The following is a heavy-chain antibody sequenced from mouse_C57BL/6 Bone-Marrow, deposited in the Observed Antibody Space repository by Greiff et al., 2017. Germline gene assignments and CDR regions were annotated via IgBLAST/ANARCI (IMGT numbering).Heavy chain of an antibody. CDR3: AILWAWFDY. D-gene: IGHD1-1*02. V-gene: IGHV2-9-1*01. J-gene: IGHJ3*01. CDR1: GFSLTSYA. Sequence: QVQLKQSGPGLVAPSQSLSITCTVSGFSLTSYAISWVRQPPGKGLEWLGVIWTGGGTNYNSAIKSRLSISKDNSKGQVFLKMNSLQTDDTVKYYCAILWAWFDYWGQGTLVTVSA. CDR2: IWTGGGT.